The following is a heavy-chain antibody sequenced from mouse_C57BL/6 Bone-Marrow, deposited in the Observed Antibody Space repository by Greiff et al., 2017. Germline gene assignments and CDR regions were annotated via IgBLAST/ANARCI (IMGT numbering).Heavy chain of an antibody. CDR2: IWSGGST. V-gene: IGHV2-2*01. J-gene: IGHJ3*01. Sequence: QVQLQQSGPGLVQPSQSLSITCTVSGFSLTSYGVHWVRQSPGKGLEWLGVIWSGGSTDYNAAFISRLSISKDNSKSQVFFKMNSLQADDTAIYYCARTPRFAYWGQGTLVTVSA. CDR3: ARTPRFAY. CDR1: GFSLTSYG.